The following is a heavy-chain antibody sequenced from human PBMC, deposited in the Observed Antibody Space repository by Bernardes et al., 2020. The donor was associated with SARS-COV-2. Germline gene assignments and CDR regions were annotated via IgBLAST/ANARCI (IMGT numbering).Heavy chain of an antibody. Sequence: VGSLSLSCTASGITFSSYWMHWVRQVPGKGLVWVSRITPDGSNKDYAASVKGRFTISRDNAKNTVYLQMNSLRVEDTAVYYCATGGFGGSAPGMDAWGQGNTVTVS. D-gene: IGHD5-12*01. CDR3: ATGGFGGSAPGMDA. CDR1: GITFSSYW. V-gene: IGHV3-74*01. CDR2: ITPDGSNK. J-gene: IGHJ6*02.